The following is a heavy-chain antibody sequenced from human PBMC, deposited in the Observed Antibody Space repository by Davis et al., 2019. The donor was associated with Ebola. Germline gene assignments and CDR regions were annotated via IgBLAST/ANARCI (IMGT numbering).Heavy chain of an antibody. CDR3: ARSPNVLRFLEWLFDY. CDR1: GGSISSGDYY. CDR2: TDYSGSN. V-gene: IGHV4-39*01. J-gene: IGHJ4*02. Sequence: SESLSLTCTVSGGSISSGDYYWGWIRQPPGKGWEWIGSTDYSGSNYYNPSLKSRVTISVDTSKNQFSLKLSSVTAADTAVYYCARSPNVLRFLEWLFDYWGQGTLVTVSS. D-gene: IGHD3-3*01.